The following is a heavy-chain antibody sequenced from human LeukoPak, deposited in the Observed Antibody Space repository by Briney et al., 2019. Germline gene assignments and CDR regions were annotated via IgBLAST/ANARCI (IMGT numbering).Heavy chain of an antibody. D-gene: IGHD3-22*01. CDR2: IYSGGST. V-gene: IGHV3-66*01. CDR3: ARTYYYDSSGYSQFDY. J-gene: IGHJ4*02. Sequence: GGSLRLSCAASGFTVSSNYMSWVRQAPGKGLEWVSVIYSGGSTYYADSVKGRFTISRDNSKNTLYLQMNSLRAEDTAVYYCARTYYYDSSGYSQFDYWGQGTLVTVSS. CDR1: GFTVSSNY.